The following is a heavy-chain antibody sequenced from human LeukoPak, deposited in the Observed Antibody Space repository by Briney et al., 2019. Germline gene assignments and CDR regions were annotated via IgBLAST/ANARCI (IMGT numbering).Heavy chain of an antibody. CDR1: GGSISSSIYY. Sequence: PPETLSLTCTVSGGSISSSIYYWGWIRQPPGKGLDWIGSIFYSGSTYYNPSLKSRVTISVDTSKNQFSLKLSSVTAADTAVYYCERRARGSYLYYFDYWGQGTLVTVSS. CDR2: IFYSGST. CDR3: ERRARGSYLYYFDY. D-gene: IGHD3-16*02. J-gene: IGHJ4*02. V-gene: IGHV4-39*01.